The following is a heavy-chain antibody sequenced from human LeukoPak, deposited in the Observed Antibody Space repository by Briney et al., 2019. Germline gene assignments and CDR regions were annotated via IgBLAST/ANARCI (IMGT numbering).Heavy chain of an antibody. CDR1: GYTFTGYY. Sequence: ASVKVSCKASGYTFTGYYMHWVRQAPGQGLEWMGWINPNSGGTNYAQKFQGRVTMTRDTSISTAYMELSRLRSDDTAVYYCARDRGGYSGYGLDYWGQGTLVTVSS. V-gene: IGHV1-2*02. J-gene: IGHJ4*02. D-gene: IGHD5-12*01. CDR2: INPNSGGT. CDR3: ARDRGGYSGYGLDY.